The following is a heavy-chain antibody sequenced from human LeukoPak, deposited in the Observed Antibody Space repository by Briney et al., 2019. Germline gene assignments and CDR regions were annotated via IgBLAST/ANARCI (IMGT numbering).Heavy chain of an antibody. Sequence: SVKVSCKASGGTFSSYSISWVRQAPGQGLEWMGGIIPIFGTTNYAQKFQGRVTITTDESTSTAYMELSRLRSEDTAVYYCARANTRVSNVLDYWGQGTLGTVSS. CDR1: GGTFSSYS. CDR3: ARANTRVSNVLDY. V-gene: IGHV1-69*05. D-gene: IGHD2/OR15-2a*01. J-gene: IGHJ4*02. CDR2: IIPIFGTT.